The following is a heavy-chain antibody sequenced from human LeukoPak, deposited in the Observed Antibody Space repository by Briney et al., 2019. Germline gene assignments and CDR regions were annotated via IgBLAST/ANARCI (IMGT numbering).Heavy chain of an antibody. CDR1: GFTFSNYR. J-gene: IGHJ4*02. CDR2: ISSSGSSK. V-gene: IGHV3-48*03. Sequence: GGSLRLSCAASGFTFSNYRMSWVRQAPGRGLEWVSKISSSGSSKYYADSVKGRFTVSRDNAKNSLFLQTHSLRAEDTAVYYCGRISGSYYGVDCWGQGTLVTVSS. D-gene: IGHD1-26*01. CDR3: GRISGSYYGVDC.